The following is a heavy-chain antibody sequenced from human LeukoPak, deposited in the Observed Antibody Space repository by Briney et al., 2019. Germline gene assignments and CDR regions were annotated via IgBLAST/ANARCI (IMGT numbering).Heavy chain of an antibody. J-gene: IGHJ5*02. D-gene: IGHD3-10*01. Sequence: KPSETLSLTCTVSGGSISSSSYYWGWIRQPPGKGLEWIGSIYYSGSTYYNPSLKSRVTISVDTSKNQFSLKLSSVTAADTAVYYCVRARVGMVRGVIIAEYNWFDPWGQGTLVTVSP. V-gene: IGHV4-39*07. CDR2: IYYSGST. CDR3: VRARVGMVRGVIIAEYNWFDP. CDR1: GGSISSSSYY.